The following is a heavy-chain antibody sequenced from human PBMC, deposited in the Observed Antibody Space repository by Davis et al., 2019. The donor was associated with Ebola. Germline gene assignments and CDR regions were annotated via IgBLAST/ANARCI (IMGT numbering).Heavy chain of an antibody. CDR1: GYSISSGYY. CDR3: AMGGGATHFDY. J-gene: IGHJ4*02. V-gene: IGHV4-38-2*01. Sequence: PSETLSLTCAVSGYSISSGYYWGWIRQPPGKGLEWIGSIYHSGSTYYNPSLKSRVTISVDTSKNQFSLKLSSVTAADTAVYYCAMGGGATHFDYWGQGTLVTVSS. D-gene: IGHD1-26*01. CDR2: IYHSGST.